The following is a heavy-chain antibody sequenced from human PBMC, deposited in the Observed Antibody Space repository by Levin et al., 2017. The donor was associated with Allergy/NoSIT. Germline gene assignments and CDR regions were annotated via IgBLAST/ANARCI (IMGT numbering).Heavy chain of an antibody. CDR2: VSWDGGSA. D-gene: IGHD3-10*01. CDR1: GFIFDDYA. V-gene: IGHV3-43D*03. Sequence: GESLKISCAASGFIFDDYAMHRVRQAPGKGLEWVSLVSWDGGSAYYADSVKGRFTISRDNSKNSLYLQMHTLRAEDTALYYCAKDKLSHAPSGIDYWGQGTLVTVSS. J-gene: IGHJ4*02. CDR3: AKDKLSHAPSGIDY.